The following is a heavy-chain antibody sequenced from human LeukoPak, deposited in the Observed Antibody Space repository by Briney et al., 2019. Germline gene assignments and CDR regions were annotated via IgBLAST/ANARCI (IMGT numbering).Heavy chain of an antibody. J-gene: IGHJ6*02. CDR1: EFIFSDYY. Sequence: PGGSLRLSCAASEFIFSDYYMSWIRQAPGKGLEWVSYISSSSSDTDYADSVKGRFTISRDNAKNSLFLQMNSLRAEDTAVYYCARGRHGMEVWGRGTTVTVSS. V-gene: IGHV3-11*05. CDR3: ARGRHGMEV. CDR2: ISSSSSDT.